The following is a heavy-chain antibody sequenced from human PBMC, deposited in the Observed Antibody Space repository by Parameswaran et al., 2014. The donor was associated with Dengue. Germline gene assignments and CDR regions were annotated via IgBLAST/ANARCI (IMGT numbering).Heavy chain of an antibody. V-gene: IGHV1-3*01. J-gene: IGHJ6*02. Sequence: WVRQAPGQRLEWMGWINAGNGNTKYSQKFQGRVTITRDTSASTAYMELSSLRSEDTAVYYCARGLLLCGSCYSSYGMDVWGQGTTVTVSS. CDR3: ARGLLLCGSCYSSYGMDV. D-gene: IGHD2-15*01. CDR2: INAGNGNT.